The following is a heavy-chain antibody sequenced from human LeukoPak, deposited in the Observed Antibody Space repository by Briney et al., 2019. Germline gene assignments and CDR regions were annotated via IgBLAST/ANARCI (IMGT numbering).Heavy chain of an antibody. D-gene: IGHD3-9*01. J-gene: IGHJ4*02. Sequence: SETLSLTCAVYGGSFSGYYWSWIRQPPGKGLEWIGEINHSGSTNYNPSLKSRVTISVDTSKNQFALKLSSVTAADTAVYYCASPPTYDILTGYIDDYWGQGTLVTVSS. CDR2: INHSGST. V-gene: IGHV4-34*01. CDR1: GGSFSGYY. CDR3: ASPPTYDILTGYIDDY.